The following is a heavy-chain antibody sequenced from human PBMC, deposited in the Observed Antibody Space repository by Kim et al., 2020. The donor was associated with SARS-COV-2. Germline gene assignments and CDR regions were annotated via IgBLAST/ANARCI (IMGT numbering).Heavy chain of an antibody. J-gene: IGHJ4*02. CDR2: IIPIFGTA. D-gene: IGHD3-10*01. CDR1: GGTFSSYA. CDR3: ATTRGGKVRGVILGYFDY. Sequence: SVKVSCKASGGTFSSYAISWVRQAPGQGLEWMGGIIPIFGTANYAQKFQGRVTITADESTSTAYMELSSLRSEDTAVYYCATTRGGKVRGVILGYFDYWGQGTLVTVSS. V-gene: IGHV1-69*13.